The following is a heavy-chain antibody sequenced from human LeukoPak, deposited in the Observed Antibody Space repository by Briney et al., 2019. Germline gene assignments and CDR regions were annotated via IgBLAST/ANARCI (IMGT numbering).Heavy chain of an antibody. J-gene: IGHJ4*02. V-gene: IGHV1-18*01. CDR3: ARVIGPAAAHPRPLYYFDY. Sequence: ASVKVSCKASGYMFTKYGISWVRQAPGQGLEWMGWISPYNGNTKYDQKVQGRVTMTTDTSTSTAYMELRSLRSDDTAVYYCARVIGPAAAHPRPLYYFDYWGQGTLVTVSS. CDR1: GYMFTKYG. D-gene: IGHD6-13*01. CDR2: ISPYNGNT.